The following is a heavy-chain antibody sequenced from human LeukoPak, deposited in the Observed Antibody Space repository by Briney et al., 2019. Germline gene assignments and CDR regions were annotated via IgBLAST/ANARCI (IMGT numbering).Heavy chain of an antibody. J-gene: IGHJ4*02. D-gene: IGHD3-10*01. CDR1: GFTFSSYS. CDR2: ISSSSSYI. V-gene: IGHV3-21*01. Sequence: GGSLRLSCAASGFTFSSYSMNWVRQAPGKGLEWVSSISSSSSYIYYADSVKGRFTISRDNAKNSLYLQMNSLRAEDTAVYYCARDYGSGSYYAPPPYYWAQGTLVTVSS. CDR3: ARDYGSGSYYAPPPYY.